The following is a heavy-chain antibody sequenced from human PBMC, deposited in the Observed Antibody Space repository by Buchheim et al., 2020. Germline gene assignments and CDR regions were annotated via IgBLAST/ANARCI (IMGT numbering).Heavy chain of an antibody. J-gene: IGHJ1*01. CDR3: ARSPIVDWNYALYFQH. Sequence: QVQLQESGPGLVKPSGTLSLTCAVSGGSISSSNWWSWVRQPPGKGLEWIGYIYYSGSTYYNPSLKSRVTISVDTSKNQFSLKLSSVTAADTAVYYCARSPIVDWNYALYFQHWGQGTL. CDR1: GGSISSSNW. D-gene: IGHD1-7*01. CDR2: IYYSGST. V-gene: IGHV4-4*02.